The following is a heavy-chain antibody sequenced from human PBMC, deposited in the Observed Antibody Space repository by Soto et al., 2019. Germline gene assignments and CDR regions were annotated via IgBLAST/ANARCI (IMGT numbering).Heavy chain of an antibody. Sequence: EVQLVESGGGLVQPGGSLRLSCAASGFTFSDHYMDWVRQAPGKGLEWVGRTRNKANSYTTEYAASVKGRFTISRDDSKNSLYLQMNSLKSEDTAVYYCARGSGYYYYGMDVGGQGTTVTVSS. V-gene: IGHV3-72*01. J-gene: IGHJ6*02. CDR1: GFTFSDHY. D-gene: IGHD1-26*01. CDR3: ARGSGYYYYGMDV. CDR2: TRNKANSYTT.